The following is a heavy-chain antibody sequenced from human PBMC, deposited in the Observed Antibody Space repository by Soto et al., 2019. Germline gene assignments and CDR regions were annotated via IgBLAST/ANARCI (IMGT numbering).Heavy chain of an antibody. Sequence: SVKVSCKASGGTFSSYAISWVRQAPGQGLEWMGGIIPIFGTANYAQKFQGRVTITADESTSTAYMELSSLRPEDTAVYYCARDGPLSGYYSYNWFDPWGQGTLVTVSS. D-gene: IGHD3-22*01. CDR1: GGTFSSYA. CDR3: ARDGPLSGYYSYNWFDP. V-gene: IGHV1-69*13. J-gene: IGHJ5*02. CDR2: IIPIFGTA.